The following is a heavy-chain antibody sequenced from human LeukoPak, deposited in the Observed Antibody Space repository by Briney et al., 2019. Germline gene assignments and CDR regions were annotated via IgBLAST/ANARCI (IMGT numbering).Heavy chain of an antibody. CDR2: IYSAGTT. J-gene: IGHJ3*02. Sequence: GGSLRLSCAASGFTVSSNYISWVRQAPGKGLERVSVIYSAGTTYYADSVKGRFTISRDNSKNTLYLQMNSLRVEDTAVYYCASQSTPVLPFDIWGQGAMVTVSS. CDR3: ASQSTPVLPFDI. CDR1: GFTVSSNY. V-gene: IGHV3-66*04.